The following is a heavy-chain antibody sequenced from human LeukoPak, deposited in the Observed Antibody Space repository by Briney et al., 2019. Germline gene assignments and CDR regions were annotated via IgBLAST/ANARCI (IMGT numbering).Heavy chain of an antibody. D-gene: IGHD2-21*02. J-gene: IGHJ4*02. V-gene: IGHV4-59*11. CDR2: IYYTGAT. Sequence: SETLSLTCTVSGGSISGHYWSWVRQSPGKGLEWVAYIYYTGATNHNPSLKTQVTISVDTSKNQFSLRLSSVTAADTAVYYCARLQGDSTAVYDYGGQGTLVAVSA. CDR3: ARLQGDSTAVYDY. CDR1: GGSISGHY.